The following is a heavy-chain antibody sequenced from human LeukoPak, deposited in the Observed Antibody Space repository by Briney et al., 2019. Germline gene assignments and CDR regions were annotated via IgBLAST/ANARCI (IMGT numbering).Heavy chain of an antibody. Sequence: GGSLRLSCSASGFTFSDYYMSWIRQAPGKGLEWVSYISGSGTYMYYAASVKGRFTISRDNVKNSLYLQMNSLRAEDTAVYYCAELGITMIGGVWGKGTTVTISS. D-gene: IGHD3-10*02. CDR2: ISGSGTYM. CDR1: GFTFSDYY. V-gene: IGHV3-11*04. CDR3: AELGITMIGGV. J-gene: IGHJ6*04.